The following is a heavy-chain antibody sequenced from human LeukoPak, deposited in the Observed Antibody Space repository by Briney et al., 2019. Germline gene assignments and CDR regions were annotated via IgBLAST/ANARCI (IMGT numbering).Heavy chain of an antibody. CDR1: GYTFTSYG. D-gene: IGHD4-23*01. CDR2: ISAYNGNT. J-gene: IGHJ5*02. V-gene: IGHV1-18*01. CDR3: ARDWDYGGKSGYNWFDP. Sequence: ASVKVSCKASGYTFTSYGISWVRQAPGQGLEWMVWISAYNGNTNHAQKFQGRVTMTTDTSTTTAYMELRSLRSDDTAVYYCARDWDYGGKSGYNWFDPWGQGTLVTVSS.